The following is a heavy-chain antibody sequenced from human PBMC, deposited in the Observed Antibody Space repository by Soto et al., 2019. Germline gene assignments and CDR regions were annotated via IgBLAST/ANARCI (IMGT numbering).Heavy chain of an antibody. V-gene: IGHV4-59*08. CDR2: VFYNGST. CDR3: ARQDGYYDYMDV. J-gene: IGHJ6*03. CDR1: GGSFSSHY. Sequence: QVELQESGPGLVKPSETLSLTCKVSGGSFSSHYWSWIRQPPGEGMEWIGYVFYNGSTNYNPSLMSRVLISVDTSKTHFSLKLKSVTAADTAVYYCARQDGYYDYMDVWGKGTTVTVSS.